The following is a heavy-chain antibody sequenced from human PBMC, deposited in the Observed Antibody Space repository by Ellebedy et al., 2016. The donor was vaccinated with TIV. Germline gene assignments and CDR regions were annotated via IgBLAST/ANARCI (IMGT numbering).Heavy chain of an antibody. CDR2: INSDGSST. D-gene: IGHD2-15*01. CDR3: ARNRYCSAGDCYALGH. V-gene: IGHV3-74*01. CDR1: GFTFSSYW. J-gene: IGHJ4*02. Sequence: GESLKISCAASGFTFSSYWMHWVRQAPGKGLVWVSRINSDGSSTIYADSVKGRFTISRDNAKNTLYLQMNSLRAEDTALYYCARNRYCSAGDCYALGHWGQGTLVTVSS.